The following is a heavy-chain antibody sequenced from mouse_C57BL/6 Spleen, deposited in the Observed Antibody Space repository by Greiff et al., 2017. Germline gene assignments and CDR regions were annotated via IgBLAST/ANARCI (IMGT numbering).Heavy chain of an antibody. D-gene: IGHD2-12*01. J-gene: IGHJ2*01. CDR3: ARGDSRYYFDY. CDR1: GYSITSGYY. CDR2: ISYDGSN. Sequence: LQESGPGLVKPSQSLSLTCSVTGYSITSGYYWNWIRQFPGNKLEWMGYISYDGSNNYNPSLKNRISITRDTSKNQFFLKLNSVTTEDTATYYCARGDSRYYFDYWGQGTTLTVSS. V-gene: IGHV3-6*01.